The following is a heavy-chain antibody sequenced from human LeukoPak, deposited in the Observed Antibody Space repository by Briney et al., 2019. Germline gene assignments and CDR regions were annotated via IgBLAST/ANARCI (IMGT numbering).Heavy chain of an antibody. D-gene: IGHD4-23*01. Sequence: GGSLRLSCAASGFTFSSYGMHWVRQAPGKGLEWVAVISYDGSNKYYADSVKGRFTISRDNSKNTLYLQMNSLRAEDTAVYYCARDPPPHYGGNSRYFDYWGQGTLVTVSS. V-gene: IGHV3-30*03. J-gene: IGHJ4*02. CDR2: ISYDGSNK. CDR3: ARDPPPHYGGNSRYFDY. CDR1: GFTFSSYG.